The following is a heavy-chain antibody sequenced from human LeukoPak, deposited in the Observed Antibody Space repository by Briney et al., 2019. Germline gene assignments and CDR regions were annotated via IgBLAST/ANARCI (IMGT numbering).Heavy chain of an antibody. J-gene: IGHJ4*02. Sequence: GGSLRLSCAASGFSFSKFAMHWVRQPPGKGLEWISDITGSGSTTYYADSVKGRFTISRDNAKNSLYLQMNSLRAEDTAIYYCARETSWYFDYWGRGTLVTVSS. CDR1: GFSFSKFA. V-gene: IGHV3-48*03. CDR2: ITGSGSTT. CDR3: ARETSWYFDY.